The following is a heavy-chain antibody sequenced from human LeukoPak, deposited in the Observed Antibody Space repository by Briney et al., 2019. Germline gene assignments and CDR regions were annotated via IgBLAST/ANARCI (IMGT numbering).Heavy chain of an antibody. CDR2: INPNSGGT. V-gene: IGHV1-2*02. D-gene: IGHD3-3*01. Sequence: VASVKVSCKASGYTFTGYYMHWVRQAPGQGLEWMGWINPNSGGTNYAQKFQGRVTMTRDTSISTAYMELSRLRSDDTAVYYCARGGAGAYYDFWSGSDALDIWGQGTMVSVSS. J-gene: IGHJ3*02. CDR3: ARGGAGAYYDFWSGSDALDI. CDR1: GYTFTGYY.